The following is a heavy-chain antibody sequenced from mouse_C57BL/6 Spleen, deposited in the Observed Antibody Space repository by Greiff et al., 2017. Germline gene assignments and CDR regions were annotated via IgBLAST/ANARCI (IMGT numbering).Heavy chain of an antibody. V-gene: IGHV14-1*01. J-gene: IGHJ4*01. CDR1: GFNIKDYY. CDR3: TRYYYGSSPYAMDY. D-gene: IGHD1-1*01. Sequence: EVKLMESGAELVRPGASVKLSCTASGFNIKDYYMHWVKQRPEQGLEWIGRIDPEDGDTGYAPKFQGKATMTADTSSNTAYLQLSSLTSEDTAVYYCTRYYYGSSPYAMDYWGQGTSVTVSS. CDR2: IDPEDGDT.